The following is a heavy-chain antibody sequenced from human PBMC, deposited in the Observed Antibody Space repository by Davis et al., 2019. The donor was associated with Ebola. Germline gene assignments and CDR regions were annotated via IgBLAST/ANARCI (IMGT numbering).Heavy chain of an antibody. CDR2: ISAYNGNT. V-gene: IGHV1-18*01. Sequence: ASVKVSCKASGYTFTSYAISWVRQAPGQGLEWMGWISAYNGNTNYAQKLQGRVTMTTDTSTSTAYMELRSLRSYDTAVYYCALPFGEFYYYGMDVWGQGTTVTVSS. CDR3: ALPFGEFYYYGMDV. CDR1: GYTFTSYA. J-gene: IGHJ6*02. D-gene: IGHD3-10*01.